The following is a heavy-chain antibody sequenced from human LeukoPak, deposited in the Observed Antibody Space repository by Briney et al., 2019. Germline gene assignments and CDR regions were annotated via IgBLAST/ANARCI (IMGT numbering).Heavy chain of an antibody. J-gene: IGHJ4*02. D-gene: IGHD3-10*01. CDR3: VKDAYDYGSVW. Sequence: GGSLRLFCTASGFTFSSYAMSWVRQAPGKGLEWVSAISDNGGSTNYADSVRGRFTTFRDNSKNTLYLQMNSLRAEDTAVYYCVKDAYDYGSVWWGQGTLVTVSS. V-gene: IGHV3-23*01. CDR1: GFTFSSYA. CDR2: ISDNGGST.